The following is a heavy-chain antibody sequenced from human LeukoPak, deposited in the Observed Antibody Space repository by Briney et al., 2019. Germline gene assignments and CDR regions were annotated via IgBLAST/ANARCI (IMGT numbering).Heavy chain of an antibody. D-gene: IGHD6-19*01. V-gene: IGHV3-33*01. CDR2: IWYDGSNK. CDR1: GFTFSSYG. Sequence: GGSLRLSCAASGFTFSSYGMHWVRQAPGKGLEWVAVIWYDGSNKYYADSVKGRFTISRDNSKNTLYLQMNSLRAEDTAVYYCARDLSSGWYGYYFDYWGQGTLVTVSS. CDR3: ARDLSSGWYGYYFDY. J-gene: IGHJ4*02.